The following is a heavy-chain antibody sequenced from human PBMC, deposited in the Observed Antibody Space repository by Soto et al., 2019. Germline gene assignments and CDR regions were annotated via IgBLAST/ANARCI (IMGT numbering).Heavy chain of an antibody. CDR3: ARAGVGYCSSTSCLLDE. CDR1: GYTFTSYG. J-gene: IGHJ4*02. CDR2: ISAYNGNT. Sequence: ASVKVSCKASGYTFTSYGISWVRQAPGQGLEWMGWISAYNGNTNYAQKLQGRVTMTTDTSTSTAYMELRSLRSDDTAVYYCARAGVGYCSSTSCLLDEWGQGTLVTVSS. D-gene: IGHD2-2*01. V-gene: IGHV1-18*01.